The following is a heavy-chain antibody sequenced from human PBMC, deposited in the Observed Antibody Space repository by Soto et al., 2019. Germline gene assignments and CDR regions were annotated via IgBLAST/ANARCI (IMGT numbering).Heavy chain of an antibody. Sequence: TSETLSLTCTVSGGSVSSGSYYWGWIRQPPGKGLEWIGYIYYSGSTNYNPSLKSRVTISVDTSKNQFSLKLSSVTAADTAVYYCARDQTRDGYNSYWFDPWGQGTLVTVS. CDR3: ARDQTRDGYNSYWFDP. CDR2: IYYSGST. V-gene: IGHV4-61*01. D-gene: IGHD5-12*01. CDR1: GGSVSSGSYY. J-gene: IGHJ5*02.